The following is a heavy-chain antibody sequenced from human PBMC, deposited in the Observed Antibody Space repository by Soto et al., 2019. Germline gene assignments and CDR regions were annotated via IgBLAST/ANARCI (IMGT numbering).Heavy chain of an antibody. J-gene: IGHJ6*02. V-gene: IGHV5-51*01. CDR2: IYPADSDT. D-gene: IGHD6-13*01. Sequence: PGESLKISCQGSGYSFTSYWIGWVRQMPGKGLEWMGIIYPADSDTRYSPSFQGQVTISADKSISTAYLQWSSLKASDTAMYYCARTAAAGKYYYGVDVWGQGTTVTVSS. CDR3: ARTAAAGKYYYGVDV. CDR1: GYSFTSYW.